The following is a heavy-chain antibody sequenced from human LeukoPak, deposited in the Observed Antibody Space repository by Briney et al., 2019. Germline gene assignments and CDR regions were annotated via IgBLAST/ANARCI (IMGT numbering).Heavy chain of an antibody. CDR1: GFTFSSYG. J-gene: IGHJ4*02. Sequence: GGSLRLSCAASGFTFSSYGMHWVRQAPGKGLEWVAVIWYDGSNKYYADSVKGRFTISRDNSKNTLYLQMNSLRAEDTAVYYCARVGYSSGWYYFDYWGQGTLVTVSS. V-gene: IGHV3-33*01. CDR3: ARVGYSSGWYYFDY. CDR2: IWYDGSNK. D-gene: IGHD6-19*01.